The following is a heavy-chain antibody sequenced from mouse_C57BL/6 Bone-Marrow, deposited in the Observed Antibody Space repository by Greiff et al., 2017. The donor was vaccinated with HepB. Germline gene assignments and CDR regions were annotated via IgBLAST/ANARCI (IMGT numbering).Heavy chain of an antibody. Sequence: LQQPGAELVKPGASVKLSCKASGYTFTSYWMQWVKQRPGQGLEWIGEIDPSDSYTNYNQKFKGKATLTVDTSSSTAYMQLSSLTSEDSAVYYCARGRLDYFDYWGQGTTLTVSS. V-gene: IGHV1-50*01. CDR1: GYTFTSYW. CDR2: IDPSDSYT. CDR3: ARGRLDYFDY. J-gene: IGHJ2*01. D-gene: IGHD2-2*01.